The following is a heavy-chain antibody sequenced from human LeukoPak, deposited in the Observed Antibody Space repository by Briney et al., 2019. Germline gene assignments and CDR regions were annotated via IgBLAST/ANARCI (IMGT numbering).Heavy chain of an antibody. V-gene: IGHV4-59*01. CDR1: GGSISTYY. CDR2: IYYSGST. D-gene: IGHD2/OR15-2a*01. CDR3: ARGGDSSTFYGAFDI. J-gene: IGHJ3*02. Sequence: SETLSLTCTVSGGSISTYYWSWIRQPPGKGLEWIGYIYYSGSTNYNPSLKSRVTISVDTSKNQFSLKLSSVTAADTAVYYCARGGDSSTFYGAFDIWGQGTMVTVSS.